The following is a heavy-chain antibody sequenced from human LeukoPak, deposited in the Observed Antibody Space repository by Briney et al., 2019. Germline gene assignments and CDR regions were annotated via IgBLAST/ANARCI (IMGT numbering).Heavy chain of an antibody. CDR3: ARAVLLEGGHFDY. CDR2: IIPILGIA. CDR1: GYTFTSYG. V-gene: IGHV1-69*04. J-gene: IGHJ4*02. D-gene: IGHD2-8*01. Sequence: SVKVSCKASGYTFTSYGISWVRQAPGQGLEWMGRIIPILGIANYAQKFQGRVTITADKSTSTAYMELSSLRSEDTAVYYCARAVLLEGGHFDYWGQGTLVTVSS.